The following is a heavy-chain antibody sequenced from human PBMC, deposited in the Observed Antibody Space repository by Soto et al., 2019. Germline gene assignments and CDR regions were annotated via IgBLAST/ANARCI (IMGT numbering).Heavy chain of an antibody. V-gene: IGHV4-59*01. D-gene: IGHD2-21*02. Sequence: SETLSLTCTVSGGSISSYYWSWIRQPPGKGLEWIGYIYYSGSTNYNPSLKSRVTISVDTSKNQFSLKLSSVTAADTAVYYCARGKVTSHYYYMDVWGKGTTVTVSS. J-gene: IGHJ6*03. CDR2: IYYSGST. CDR3: ARGKVTSHYYYMDV. CDR1: GGSISSYY.